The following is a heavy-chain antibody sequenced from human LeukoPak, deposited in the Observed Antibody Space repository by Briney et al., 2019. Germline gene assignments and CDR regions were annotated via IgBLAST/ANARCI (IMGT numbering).Heavy chain of an antibody. CDR3: AREALLRYYFDY. J-gene: IGHJ4*02. CDR1: GGSISRYY. CDR2: IYTTGST. V-gene: IGHV4-4*07. Sequence: SQTLSPTCTVSGGSISRYYWSWIRQPAGKGLEWIGRIYTTGSTNYNPSLKSRVTMSVDTSKNQFSLKLSSVTAADTAVYYCAREALLRYYFDYWGQGILVTVSS.